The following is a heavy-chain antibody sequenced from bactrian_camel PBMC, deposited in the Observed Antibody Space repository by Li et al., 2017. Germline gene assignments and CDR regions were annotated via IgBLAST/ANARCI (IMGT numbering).Heavy chain of an antibody. CDR1: DQSSKTTC. CDR2: INRGHGVP. CDR3: AEGRGSRGEHCYSLNY. D-gene: IGHD6*01. V-gene: IGHV3S1*01. Sequence: HVQLVESGGGSVQTGGSLILSCAASDQSSKTTCISWFRQIPGKERGRVSTINRGHGVPYIADSVKGRFTLSQDSARNTVYLQMNNLQPEDTATYYCAEGRGSRGEHCYSLNYWGQGTQVTVS. J-gene: IGHJ4*01.